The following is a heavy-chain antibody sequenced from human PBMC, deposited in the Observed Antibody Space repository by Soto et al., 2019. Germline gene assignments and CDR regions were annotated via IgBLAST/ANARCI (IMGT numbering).Heavy chain of an antibody. CDR1: GYSFTSYW. CDR3: ARGQIYVFWYCYYFGGDAFYI. J-gene: IGHJ3*02. Sequence: GESLKISCKGSGYSFTSYWIGWLRQMPGKGLEWMGIIYPGDSDTRYSPSFQGQVTISADKSISTAYLQWSSLKASDTAMYYCARGQIYVFWYCYYFGGDAFYIRTQRTTVTVS. D-gene: IGHD3-3*01. CDR2: IYPGDSDT. V-gene: IGHV5-51*01.